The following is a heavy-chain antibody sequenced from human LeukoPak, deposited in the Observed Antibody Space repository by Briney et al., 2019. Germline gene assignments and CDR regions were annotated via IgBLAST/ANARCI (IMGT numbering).Heavy chain of an antibody. J-gene: IGHJ4*02. D-gene: IGHD5-12*01. CDR3: ARDLSGPLDY. CDR1: GFTVSHNY. CDR2: MYSGGST. Sequence: PGGSLRLSCAASGFTVSHNYMSWVCQAPGKGLEWVSVMYSGGSTNYADSVKGRFTISRDNSKNTLYLQMNSLRAEDTAVYYCARDLSGPLDYWGQGTLVTVSS. V-gene: IGHV3-66*01.